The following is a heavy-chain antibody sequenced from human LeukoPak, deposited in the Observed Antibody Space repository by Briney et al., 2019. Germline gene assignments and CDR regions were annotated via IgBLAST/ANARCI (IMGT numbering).Heavy chain of an antibody. V-gene: IGHV1-2*04. Sequence: GASVKVSRKASGYTFTGYYMHWVRQAPGQGLEWMGWINPNSGGTNYAQKFQGWVTMTRDTSISTAYMELSRLRSDDTAVYYCAREALGGVISVGAFDIWGQGTMVTVSS. J-gene: IGHJ3*02. CDR1: GYTFTGYY. CDR2: INPNSGGT. D-gene: IGHD3-16*01. CDR3: AREALGGVISVGAFDI.